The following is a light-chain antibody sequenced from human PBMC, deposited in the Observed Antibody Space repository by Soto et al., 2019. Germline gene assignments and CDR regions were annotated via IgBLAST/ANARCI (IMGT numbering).Light chain of an antibody. CDR1: QSLLHTNGYNY. CDR2: LGS. V-gene: IGKV2-28*01. CDR3: MQTLHTPLT. Sequence: DTVLTQSPLSLPVAPGEPASISCRSSQSLLHTNGYNYLAWYLQKPGQSPQVLIYLGSNRASGVPDRFSGSGSGTEFTLKISRVEAEDAGVYYCMQTLHTPLTFGGGTKLEIK. J-gene: IGKJ4*01.